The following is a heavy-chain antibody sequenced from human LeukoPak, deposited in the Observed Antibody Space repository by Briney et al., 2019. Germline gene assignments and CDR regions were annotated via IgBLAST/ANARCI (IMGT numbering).Heavy chain of an antibody. CDR2: ISGSGGST. J-gene: IGHJ1*01. CDR3: AKDTHYYDSSGYYSQYFQH. CDR1: GFTFSSYA. Sequence: GGSLRLSCAASGFTFSSYAMSWVRQAPGKGLEWVSAISGSGGSTYYGDSVKGRFTISRDNSKNTLYLQMNSLRAEDTAVYYCAKDTHYYDSSGYYSQYFQHWGQGTLVTVSS. D-gene: IGHD3-22*01. V-gene: IGHV3-23*01.